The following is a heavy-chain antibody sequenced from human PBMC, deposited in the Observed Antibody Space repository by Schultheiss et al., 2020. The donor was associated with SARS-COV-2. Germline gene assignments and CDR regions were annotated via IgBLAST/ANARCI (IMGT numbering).Heavy chain of an antibody. Sequence: GSLRLSCAASGFTFSSYSMNWVRQPPGKGLEWIGEINHSGSTNYNPSLKSRVTISVDTSKNQFSLKLSSVTAADTAVYYCAREDHAFDIWGQGTMVTVSS. D-gene: IGHD2-15*01. CDR3: AREDHAFDI. CDR2: INHSGST. J-gene: IGHJ3*02. CDR1: GFTFSSYS. V-gene: IGHV4-34*01.